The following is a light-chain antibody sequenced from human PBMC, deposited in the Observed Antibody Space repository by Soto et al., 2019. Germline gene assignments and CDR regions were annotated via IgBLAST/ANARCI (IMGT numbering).Light chain of an antibody. CDR2: DVS. CDR3: SSYTSSSTFYV. J-gene: IGLJ1*01. V-gene: IGLV2-14*01. Sequence: QSVLTQPASVSGSPGQSITISCTGTSSDVGGYNYVSWYQQHPGKAPKLMIYDVSNRPSGVSNRFSGSKSGITASLTISGLQAEDEADYYCSSYTSSSTFYVFGTGTKVTVL. CDR1: SSDVGGYNY.